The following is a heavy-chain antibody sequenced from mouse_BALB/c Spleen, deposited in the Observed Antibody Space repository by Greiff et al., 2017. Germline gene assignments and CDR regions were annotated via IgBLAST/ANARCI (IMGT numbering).Heavy chain of an antibody. V-gene: IGHV3-2*02. CDR2: ISYSGST. Sequence: EVKLVESGPGLVQPSQSLSLTCTVTGYSITSDYAWYWIRQCPGNRLEWMGYISYSGSTSYNPSLKSRISITRDTSKNQFFLQLNSVTTEDTATYYCARGLRFDYWGQGTTLTVSS. D-gene: IGHD1-1*01. J-gene: IGHJ2*01. CDR1: GYSITSDYA. CDR3: ARGLRFDY.